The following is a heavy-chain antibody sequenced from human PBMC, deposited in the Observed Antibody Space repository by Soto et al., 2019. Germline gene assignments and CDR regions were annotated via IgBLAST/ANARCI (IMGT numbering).Heavy chain of an antibody. D-gene: IGHD2-2*03. CDR1: GFTFSNAW. CDR2: IKSKTDGGTT. Sequence: PGGSLRLSCAASGFTFSNAWMNWVRQAPGKGLEWVGRIKSKTDGGTTDYAAPVKGRFTISRDDSKNTLYLQMNSLKTEDTAVYYCTTDMDIVLVPAAIPYNWFDPWGQGTLVTVSS. J-gene: IGHJ5*02. V-gene: IGHV3-15*07. CDR3: TTDMDIVLVPAAIPYNWFDP.